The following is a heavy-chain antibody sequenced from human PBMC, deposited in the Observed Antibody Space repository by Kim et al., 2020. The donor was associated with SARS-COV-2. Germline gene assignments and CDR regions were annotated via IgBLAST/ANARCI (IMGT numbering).Heavy chain of an antibody. Sequence: GGSLRLSCAASGFTFSSYSMSWVRQAPGKGLEWVSSISGSGGSTYFADSVKGRFTISRDNSKNPLYLQMSTLRAEDTAVYFCAKDPANSSSDRAHREWGQGTLVTVSS. V-gene: IGHV3-23*01. D-gene: IGHD6-6*01. CDR2: ISGSGGST. CDR1: GFTFSSYS. J-gene: IGHJ4*02. CDR3: AKDPANSSSDRAHRE.